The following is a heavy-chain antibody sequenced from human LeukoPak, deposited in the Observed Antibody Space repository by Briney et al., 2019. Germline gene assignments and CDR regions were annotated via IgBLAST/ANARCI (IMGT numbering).Heavy chain of an antibody. CDR2: IYHSGST. CDR3: ARANFGLTGYLTGYYYYYMDV. J-gene: IGHJ6*03. CDR1: GGSISSSNW. D-gene: IGHD3-9*01. V-gene: IGHV4-4*02. Sequence: SETLSLTCAVSGGSISSSNWWSWVRQPPGKGLEWIGEIYHSGSTNYNPSLKSRVTISVDKSKNQFSLKLSSVTAADTAVYYCARANFGLTGYLTGYYYYYMDVWGKGTTVTVSS.